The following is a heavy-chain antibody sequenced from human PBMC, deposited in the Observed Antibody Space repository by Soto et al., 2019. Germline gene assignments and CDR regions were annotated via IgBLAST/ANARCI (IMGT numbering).Heavy chain of an antibody. CDR3: ARDRGWYGFDY. J-gene: IGHJ4*02. CDR2: INQDGSEK. Sequence: EVQLVESGGGLVQPGGSLRLSCVASGFTFSSYYMTWVRQAPGKGLEWVANINQDGSEKYYVDSVKGRFTISRDNAKNSLYLQMNSLRAEDTAVYYCARDRGWYGFDYWGQGTLVTVSS. CDR1: GFTFSSYY. D-gene: IGHD6-19*01. V-gene: IGHV3-7*05.